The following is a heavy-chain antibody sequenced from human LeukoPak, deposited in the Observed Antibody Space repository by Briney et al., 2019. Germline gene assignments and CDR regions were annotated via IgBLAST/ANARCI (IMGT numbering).Heavy chain of an antibody. J-gene: IGHJ4*02. CDR3: ARAGYSSGWYYFDY. D-gene: IGHD6-19*01. CDR1: GFTFDDYA. Sequence: PGGSLRLSCAASGFTFDDYAMHWVRQAPGKGLEWVSGISWNSGSIGYADSVKGRFTISRDNAKNSLYLQMNSLRAEDTAVYYCARAGYSSGWYYFDYWGQGTLVTVSS. V-gene: IGHV3-9*01. CDR2: ISWNSGSI.